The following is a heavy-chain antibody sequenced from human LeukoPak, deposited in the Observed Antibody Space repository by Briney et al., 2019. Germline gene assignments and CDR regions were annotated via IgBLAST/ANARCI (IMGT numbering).Heavy chain of an antibody. V-gene: IGHV3-23*01. CDR3: ARGNAMVGYYYYGMDV. Sequence: GGSLRLSCAASGFTFSSYAMSWVRQTPGKGLEWVSAISGSGGSTYYADSVKGRFTISRDNSKNTLYLQMNSLRAGDTAVYYCARGNAMVGYYYYGMDVWGQGTTVTASS. D-gene: IGHD1-1*01. CDR1: GFTFSSYA. J-gene: IGHJ6*02. CDR2: ISGSGGST.